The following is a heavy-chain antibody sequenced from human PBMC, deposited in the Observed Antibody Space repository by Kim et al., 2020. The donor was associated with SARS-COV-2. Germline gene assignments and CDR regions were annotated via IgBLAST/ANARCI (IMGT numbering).Heavy chain of an antibody. V-gene: IGHV3-23*01. D-gene: IGHD3-22*01. J-gene: IGHJ4*02. CDR3: ATVGRGYHCGEFEY. CDR2: ISGSGVST. CDR1: GFTVSDYG. Sequence: GGSLRLSCAASGFTVSDYGMSWVRQDPGKGLECVSVISGSGVSTYYADSVKGRFTISRDNSKKTLYLQMNSLRAEDTAVDYCATVGRGYHCGEFEYWGLG.